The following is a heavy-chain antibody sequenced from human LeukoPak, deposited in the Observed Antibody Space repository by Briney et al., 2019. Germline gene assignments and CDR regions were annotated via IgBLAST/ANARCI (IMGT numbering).Heavy chain of an antibody. CDR3: ARGDEDYYDSSGPPYY. CDR1: GGSISSSSYY. Sequence: SETLSLTCTVSGGSISSSSYYWGWIRQPPGKGLEWIGSIYYSGSTYYNPSLKSRVTISVDTPKNQFSLKLSSVTAADTAVYYCARGDEDYYDSSGPPYYWGQGTLVTVSS. D-gene: IGHD3-22*01. J-gene: IGHJ4*02. V-gene: IGHV4-39*01. CDR2: IYYSGST.